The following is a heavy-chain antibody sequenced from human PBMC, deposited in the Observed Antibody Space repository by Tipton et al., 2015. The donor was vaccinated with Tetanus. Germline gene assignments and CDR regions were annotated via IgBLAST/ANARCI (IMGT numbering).Heavy chain of an antibody. J-gene: IGHJ4*02. V-gene: IGHV3-7*03. CDR1: GSTFSSYW. Sequence: SLRLSCAASGSTFSSYWMSWVRQAPGKGLEWVASIKQDGRERYYVDSVKGRFTISRDNSKNILFLHIHSPRADDTAVYYCAKGADREGGSTWYTGNFDSWGQGTQVTVSS. CDR2: IKQDGRER. D-gene: IGHD6-13*01. CDR3: AKGADREGGSTWYTGNFDS.